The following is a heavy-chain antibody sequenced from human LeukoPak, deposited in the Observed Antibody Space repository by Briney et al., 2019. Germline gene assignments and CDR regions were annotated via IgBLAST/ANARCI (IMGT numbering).Heavy chain of an antibody. J-gene: IGHJ5*02. CDR2: IYYSGST. V-gene: IGHV4-30-4*01. CDR1: GGSISSGDYY. Sequence: SETLSLTCTVSGGSISSGDYYWSWIRQPPGKGLEWIGYIYYSGSTYYNPSLKSRVTISVDTSRNQFSLKLSSVTAADTAVYYCAREIPRGGGFLNWFDPWGQGTLVTVSS. D-gene: IGHD3-16*01. CDR3: AREIPRGGGFLNWFDP.